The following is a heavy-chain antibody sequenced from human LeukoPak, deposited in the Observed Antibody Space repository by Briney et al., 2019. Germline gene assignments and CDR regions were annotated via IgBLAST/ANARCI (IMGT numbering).Heavy chain of an antibody. Sequence: GGSPRLSCAASGFTFSGAAMHWVRQASGKGLEWVGRIRTKPDNYATAYAASVEGRFTISRDDSKNTAYLQMNSLRAEDTAVYYCAKDQSSSWPTPFDYWGQGTLVTVSS. V-gene: IGHV3-73*01. CDR2: IRTKPDNYAT. CDR1: GFTFSGAA. J-gene: IGHJ4*02. CDR3: AKDQSSSWPTPFDY. D-gene: IGHD6-13*01.